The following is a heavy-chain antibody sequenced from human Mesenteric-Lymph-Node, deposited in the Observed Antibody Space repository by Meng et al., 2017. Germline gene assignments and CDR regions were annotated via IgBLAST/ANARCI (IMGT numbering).Heavy chain of an antibody. CDR1: GYTFTSHA. CDR3: ARREAGLGELLKY. V-gene: IGHV7-4-1*02. CDR2: INTNTGNP. D-gene: IGHD3-10*01. Sequence: GQLVQAGTEVKKPGAAGKVSCKASGYTFTSHAMKWVRQAPGQGLEWMGWINTNTGNPTYAQGFTGRFVFSLDTSVSTAYLQISSLKTEDTAVYYCARREAGLGELLKYWGQGTLVTVSS. J-gene: IGHJ4*02.